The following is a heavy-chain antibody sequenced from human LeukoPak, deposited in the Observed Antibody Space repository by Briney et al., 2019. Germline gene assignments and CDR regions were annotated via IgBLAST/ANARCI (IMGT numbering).Heavy chain of an antibody. V-gene: IGHV4-34*01. Sequence: PSETLSLTCAVYGGSFSGYYCSWIRQPPGKGLEWIGEINHSGSTNYNPSLKSRVTISVDTSKNQFSLKLSSVTAADTAVYYCARGGGVRYSSSWYRYYFDYWGQGTVVTVSS. CDR1: GGSFSGYY. J-gene: IGHJ4*02. CDR3: ARGGGVRYSSSWYRYYFDY. CDR2: INHSGST. D-gene: IGHD6-13*01.